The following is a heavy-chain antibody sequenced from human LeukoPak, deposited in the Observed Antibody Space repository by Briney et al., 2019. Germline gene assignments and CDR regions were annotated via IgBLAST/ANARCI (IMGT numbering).Heavy chain of an antibody. J-gene: IGHJ5*02. CDR1: GGSISSGGYY. CDR2: IYYSGST. CDR3: ASFVPPYYYGSGSYPGFAP. D-gene: IGHD3-10*01. V-gene: IGHV4-31*03. Sequence: SQTLSLTCTVSGGSISSGGYYWSWIRQHPGKGLEWIGYIYYSGSTYYNPSLKSRVTISVDTSKKPFSLKLSSVTAADTAVYYCASFVPPYYYGSGSYPGFAPWGQGTLVTVSS.